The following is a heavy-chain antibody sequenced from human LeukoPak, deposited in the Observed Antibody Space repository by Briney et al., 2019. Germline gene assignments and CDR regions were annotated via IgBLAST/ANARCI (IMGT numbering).Heavy chain of an antibody. CDR2: ISGDGDRT. CDR1: GINFNTYA. J-gene: IGHJ5*02. V-gene: IGHV3-43*02. D-gene: IGHD5-12*01. Sequence: GGSPRLSCAASGINFNTYAMHWVRQAPGKGLEWVSLISGDGDRTSYADSVKGRFTISRDNDKNSLYLQMNSLRIEDTALYYCAKDRGYEVVFDPWGQGTMVAVSS. CDR3: AKDRGYEVVFDP.